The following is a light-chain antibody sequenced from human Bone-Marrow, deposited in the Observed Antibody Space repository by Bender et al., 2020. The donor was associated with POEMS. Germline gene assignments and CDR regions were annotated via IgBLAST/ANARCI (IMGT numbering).Light chain of an antibody. J-gene: IGLJ3*02. CDR3: STWDDRLNAWL. Sequence: QSVLTQPPSASGTPGQRVTIPCSGGSIARNPINWYQQPPGTAPRLVIYADDLRPSGVPNRFSASKSGSSASLAISGLQSEDAADYYCSTWDDRLNAWLFGGGTKLTVL. V-gene: IGLV1-44*01. CDR2: ADD. CDR1: SIARNP.